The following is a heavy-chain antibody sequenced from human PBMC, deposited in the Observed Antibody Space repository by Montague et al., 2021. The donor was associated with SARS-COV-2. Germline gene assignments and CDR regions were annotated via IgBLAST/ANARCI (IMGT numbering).Heavy chain of an antibody. J-gene: IGHJ3*02. CDR1: GFTFDDYA. D-gene: IGHD5-24*01. CDR2: ISWNSGSI. CDR3: AKLPYERWLQSRKRRDAFDI. V-gene: IGHV3-9*01. Sequence: SLRLSCAASGFTFDDYAMHWVRQAPGKGLEWVSGISWNSGSIGYADSVKGRFTISRDNVKNSLYLQMNSLRAEDTALYYCAKLPYERWLQSRKRRDAFDIWGQGTMVTVSS.